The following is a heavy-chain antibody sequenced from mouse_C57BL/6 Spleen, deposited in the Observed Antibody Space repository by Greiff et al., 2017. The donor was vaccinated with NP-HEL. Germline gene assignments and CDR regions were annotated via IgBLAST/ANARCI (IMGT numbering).Heavy chain of an antibody. CDR1: GYTFTDYY. D-gene: IGHD1-1*01. CDR3: AKRNYYGSSYGWYFDV. CDR2: INPNNGGT. Sequence: EVQLQQSGPELVKPGASVKISCKASGYTFTDYYMNWVKQSHGKSLEWIGDINPNNGGTSYNQKFKGKATLTVDKSSSTAYMELRSLTSEDSAVYYCAKRNYYGSSYGWYFDVWGTGTTVTVSS. V-gene: IGHV1-26*01. J-gene: IGHJ1*03.